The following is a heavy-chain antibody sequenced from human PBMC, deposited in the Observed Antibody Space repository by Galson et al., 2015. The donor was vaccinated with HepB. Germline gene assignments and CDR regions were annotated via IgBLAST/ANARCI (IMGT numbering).Heavy chain of an antibody. Sequence: SLRLSCAASGFTFSSYAMRWVRQAPGKGLEWVAVISYDGSNKYYADSVKGRFTISRDNSKNTLYLQMNSLRAEDTAVYYCARDAYPLGSGSCLDYWGQGTLVTVSS. J-gene: IGHJ4*02. CDR3: ARDAYPLGSGSCLDY. CDR1: GFTFSSYA. D-gene: IGHD1-26*01. CDR2: ISYDGSNK. V-gene: IGHV3-30-3*01.